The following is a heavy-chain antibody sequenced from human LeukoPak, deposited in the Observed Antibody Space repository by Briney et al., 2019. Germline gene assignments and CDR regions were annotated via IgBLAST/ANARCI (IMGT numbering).Heavy chain of an antibody. CDR1: GGTFGNYV. CDR3: ARVSGCSGTSCPSGFVDS. J-gene: IGHJ4*02. Sequence: EASVKVSCKASGGTFGNYVVGWVRQAPGQGLEWMGGIIPLFGSAKYAQKFQGRVTIVADESTSTAYMELSSLRSDDTAVYYCARVSGCSGTSCPSGFVDSWGQGTLVTVSS. CDR2: IIPLFGSA. V-gene: IGHV1-69*13. D-gene: IGHD2-2*01.